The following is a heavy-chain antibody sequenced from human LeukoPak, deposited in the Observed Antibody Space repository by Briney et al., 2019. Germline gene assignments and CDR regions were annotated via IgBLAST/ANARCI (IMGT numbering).Heavy chain of an antibody. CDR2: IMLLFGTP. Sequence: ASVKVSCKASGGTFNNYAISWVRQAPGQGPEWMGGIMLLFGTPKYAQKFQGRVTITRDTSASTAYMELSSLTSEDTAVYYCARGPRAAADDYWGQGTLVTVSS. J-gene: IGHJ4*02. D-gene: IGHD6-13*01. V-gene: IGHV1-69*05. CDR1: GGTFNNYA. CDR3: ARGPRAAADDY.